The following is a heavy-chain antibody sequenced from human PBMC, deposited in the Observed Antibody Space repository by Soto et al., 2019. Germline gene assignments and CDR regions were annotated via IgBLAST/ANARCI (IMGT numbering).Heavy chain of an antibody. D-gene: IGHD1-26*01. CDR2: ISSSSSTI. CDR1: GFTFSSYS. V-gene: IGHV3-48*02. J-gene: IGHJ3*02. Sequence: LRLSCAASGFTFSSYSMNWVRQAPGKGLEWVSYISSSSSTIYYADSVKGRFTISRDNAKNSLYLQMDSLRDEDTAVHYCARDGSMGGDAFDIWGQGTMVTVSS. CDR3: ARDGSMGGDAFDI.